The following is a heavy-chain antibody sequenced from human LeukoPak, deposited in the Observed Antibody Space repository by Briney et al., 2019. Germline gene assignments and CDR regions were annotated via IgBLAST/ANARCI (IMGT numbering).Heavy chain of an antibody. D-gene: IGHD3-10*02. CDR3: AELGITMIGGV. J-gene: IGHJ6*04. Sequence: GGSLRLSCAASGFTFSSYWTSWVRQAPGKGLEWVANIKQDGSEKYYVDSVKGRFTISRDNAKNSLYLQMNSLRAEDTAVYYCAELGITMIGGVWGKGTTVTISS. CDR1: GFTFSSYW. V-gene: IGHV3-7*01. CDR2: IKQDGSEK.